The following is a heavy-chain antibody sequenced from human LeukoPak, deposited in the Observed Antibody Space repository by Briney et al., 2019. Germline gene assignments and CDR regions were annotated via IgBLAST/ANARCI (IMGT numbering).Heavy chain of an antibody. Sequence: GTSVKVSCKTSGYSFTSHNINWVRQATGQGLEWMEWVSPSSGNTAYAQKFQGRVTMTRDTSISTAYMELSSLTSEDTAVYYCARGHPGYASGWPDYWGQGTLVTVSS. CDR2: VSPSSGNT. V-gene: IGHV1-8*01. CDR3: ARGHPGYASGWPDY. J-gene: IGHJ4*02. D-gene: IGHD6-19*01. CDR1: GYSFTSHN.